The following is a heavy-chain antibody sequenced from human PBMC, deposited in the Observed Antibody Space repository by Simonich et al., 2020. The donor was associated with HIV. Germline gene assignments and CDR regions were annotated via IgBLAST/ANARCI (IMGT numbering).Heavy chain of an antibody. D-gene: IGHD3-22*01. CDR3: AAVKYYYDSSGFSYDGVDV. J-gene: IGHJ3*01. V-gene: IGHV1-24*01. CDR2: VKPEDGET. Sequence: QVQLVQSGAEVKKPGASVKVSCKVSGYTLTELSMHWVRQAPGKGVEWVGGVKPEDGETIYAQKFQGRVTMAEGSSTDTAHMELSSLTSEDAAVYFCAAVKYYYDSSGFSYDGVDVWGQGTMVTVSS. CDR1: GYTLTELS.